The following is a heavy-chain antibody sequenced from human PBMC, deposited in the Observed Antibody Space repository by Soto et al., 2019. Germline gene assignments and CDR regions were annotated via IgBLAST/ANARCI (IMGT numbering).Heavy chain of an antibody. Sequence: QVQLVQSGAEVRKPGASVTVSCRSSGASFNDYYIHWVRQAPGQGFEWMGWINPNGGVTKYAQKFQGWVSMTRDTSIRTVYMQLRRLRSDDTAVYYCARESGGATATLDYYYCYMDVGGTGTTVTVSS. J-gene: IGHJ6*03. CDR1: GASFNDYY. V-gene: IGHV1-2*04. CDR3: ARESGGATATLDYYYCYMDV. CDR2: INPNGGVT. D-gene: IGHD5-12*01.